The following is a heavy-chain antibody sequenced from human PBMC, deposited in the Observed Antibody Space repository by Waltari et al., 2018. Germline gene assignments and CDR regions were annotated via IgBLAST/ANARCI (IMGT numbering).Heavy chain of an antibody. J-gene: IGHJ4*02. D-gene: IGHD1-26*01. Sequence: VQLQESGPGLVKPSETLSLTCTVSGYSISSGYYWAWIRQPPGMGLEWIGSIYHSGSTAYNPSLESRVTILVDTSKNQFSLRLTSVTAADRAVYYCARGSVGATWHYWGQGTLVTVSS. V-gene: IGHV4-38-2*02. CDR2: IYHSGST. CDR3: ARGSVGATWHY. CDR1: GYSISSGYY.